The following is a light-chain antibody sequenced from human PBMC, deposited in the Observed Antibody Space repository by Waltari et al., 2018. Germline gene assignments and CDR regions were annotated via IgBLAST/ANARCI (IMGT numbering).Light chain of an antibody. V-gene: IGLV2-14*03. J-gene: IGLJ2*01. CDR1: SSDVGGYNY. CDR3: TSFTSSSTIV. Sequence: QSALTQPASVSGSPGQSITISCTGSSSDVGGYNYVSWYQQHPGKAPKLMISDVNKRPSVVSNRFSGSKSDNTASLTISGLQAEDEAHYYCTSFTSSSTIVFGGGTKLTVL. CDR2: DVN.